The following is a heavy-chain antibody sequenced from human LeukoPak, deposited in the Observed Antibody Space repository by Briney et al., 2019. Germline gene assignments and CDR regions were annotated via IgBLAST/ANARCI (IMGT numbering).Heavy chain of an antibody. D-gene: IGHD2-8*01. Sequence: PGGSLRLSCAVSGFTFGGRLMHWVRQAPGKGLVWVALIKDDGSTTNYADSVKGRFTASRDDAKNTVYLQMSSLRAEDTAVYYCHPLALVTNWGQGTLVTVSS. CDR2: IKDDGSTT. CDR1: GFTFGGRL. V-gene: IGHV3-74*01. CDR3: HPLALVTN. J-gene: IGHJ4*02.